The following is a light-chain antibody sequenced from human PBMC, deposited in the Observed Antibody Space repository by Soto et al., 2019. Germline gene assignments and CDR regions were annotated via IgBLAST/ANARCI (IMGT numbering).Light chain of an antibody. Sequence: DIQMTQSPSSLSASVGDRVTITCRASQSITSYLSWYQEKPGKAPKLLIYASSSLQSGVPSRFSGSGSGTDFTLTISSLPPEDFATYYCQQSYSTPRTFGQGTKWEIK. J-gene: IGKJ1*01. CDR1: QSITSY. CDR2: ASS. V-gene: IGKV1-39*01. CDR3: QQSYSTPRT.